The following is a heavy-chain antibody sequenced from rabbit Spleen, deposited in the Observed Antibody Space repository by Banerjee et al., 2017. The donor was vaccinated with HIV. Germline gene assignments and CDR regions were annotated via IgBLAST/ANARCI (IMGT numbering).Heavy chain of an antibody. CDR2: IYVDNTS. J-gene: IGHJ3*01. CDR1: GFSFSAVHW. D-gene: IGHD6-1*01. CDR3: ARDGVAGVGYAYDL. V-gene: IGHV1S40*01. Sequence: QSLEESGGDLVKPGASLTLTCTASGFSFSAVHWIYWVRQAPGKGLEWIACIYVDNTSYYANWAKGRFTISKTSSTTVTLQMTSLAAADTATYFCARDGVAGVGYAYDLWGQGTLVTVS.